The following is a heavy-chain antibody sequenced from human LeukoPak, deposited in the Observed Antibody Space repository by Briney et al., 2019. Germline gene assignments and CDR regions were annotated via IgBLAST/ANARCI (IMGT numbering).Heavy chain of an antibody. J-gene: IGHJ5*02. V-gene: IGHV4-4*02. Sequence: SETLSLTCAVSGGSISSSNWWSWVRQPPGKGLEWIGEIHQSGSTNYNPSLKSRVTISRDKPKNQFSLKLSSVTAADTAVYYCARRDYYDSSGYFGDPWGQGTLVTVSS. CDR2: IHQSGST. CDR3: ARRDYYDSSGYFGDP. CDR1: GGSISSSNW. D-gene: IGHD3-22*01.